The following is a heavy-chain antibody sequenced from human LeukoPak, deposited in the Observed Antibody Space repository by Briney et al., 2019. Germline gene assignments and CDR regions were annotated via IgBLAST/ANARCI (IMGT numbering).Heavy chain of an antibody. Sequence: GESLKISCKGSGYSFTSYWIGWVRQMPGKGLEWMGIIYPGDSDTRYSPAFQGQVTISADKSISTAYLQRSSLEASDTAMYYCARPRTSWIDAFDIWGQGTMVTVSS. CDR1: GYSFTSYW. CDR2: IYPGDSDT. CDR3: ARPRTSWIDAFDI. D-gene: IGHD2-2*01. J-gene: IGHJ3*02. V-gene: IGHV5-51*01.